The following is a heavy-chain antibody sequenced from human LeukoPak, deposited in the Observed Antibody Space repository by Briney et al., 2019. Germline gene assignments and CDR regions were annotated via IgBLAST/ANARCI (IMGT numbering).Heavy chain of an antibody. CDR2: IYHSGST. V-gene: IGHV4-4*02. CDR1: GGSISSSNW. J-gene: IGHJ5*02. Sequence: SETLSLTCAVSGGSISSSNWWSWVRQPPGKGLEWIGEIYHSGSTNYNPSLKSRVTISVDTSKNQFSLKLSSVTAADTAVYYCARSDSGYPGFWFDPWGQGTLVTVSS. CDR3: ARSDSGYPGFWFDP. D-gene: IGHD5-12*01.